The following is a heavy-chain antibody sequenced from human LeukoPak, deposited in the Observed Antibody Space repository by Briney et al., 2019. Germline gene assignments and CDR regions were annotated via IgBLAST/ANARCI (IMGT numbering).Heavy chain of an antibody. V-gene: IGHV3-7*01. CDR2: IKQDGSEK. CDR3: ARDSRGVVPAAMGY. CDR1: GFTFSSYW. J-gene: IGHJ4*02. D-gene: IGHD2-2*01. Sequence: GGSLRLSCAASGFTFSSYWMSWVRQAPGKGLEGVANIKQDGSEKYYVDSVKGRFTISRDNAKNSLYLQMNSLRAEDTAVYYCARDSRGVVPAAMGYWGQGTLVTVSS.